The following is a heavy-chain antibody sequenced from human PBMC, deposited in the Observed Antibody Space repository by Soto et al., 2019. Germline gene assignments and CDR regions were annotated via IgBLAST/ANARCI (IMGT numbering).Heavy chain of an antibody. CDR1: RYTFTSYD. V-gene: IGHV1-8*01. Sequence: QVQLVQSGAEVKKPGASVKVSCKASRYTFTSYDINWVRQATGQGLEWMGWMNPNSGNTGYAQKFQGRVTMTRNTSISTAYMELSSLRSEDTAVYYCARGRRGIRGYDRSYYFDYWGQGTLVTVSS. CDR2: MNPNSGNT. J-gene: IGHJ4*02. D-gene: IGHD5-12*01. CDR3: ARGRRGIRGYDRSYYFDY.